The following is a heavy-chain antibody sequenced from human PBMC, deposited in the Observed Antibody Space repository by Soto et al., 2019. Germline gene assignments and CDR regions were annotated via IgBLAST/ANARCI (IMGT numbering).Heavy chain of an antibody. D-gene: IGHD3-10*01. V-gene: IGHV3-30-3*01. CDR3: ARASGRTYYFDY. Sequence: QVQLVESGGGVVQPGRSLRLSCAASGFTFSSYAMHWVRQAPGKGLEWVAVISYDGSNKYYADSVKGRFTISRDNSKNTLYLQMNSLRAEDTAVYYCARASGRTYYFDYWGQGTLVTVSS. CDR1: GFTFSSYA. CDR2: ISYDGSNK. J-gene: IGHJ4*02.